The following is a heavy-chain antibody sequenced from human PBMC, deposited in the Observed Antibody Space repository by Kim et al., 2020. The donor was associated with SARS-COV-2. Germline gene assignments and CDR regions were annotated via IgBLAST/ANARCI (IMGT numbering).Heavy chain of an antibody. D-gene: IGHD6-19*01. CDR2: K. Sequence: KCYADPVKGRFTISRDNAKNTLYLQMSSLRAEDTAVYYCAKRTHSSGTLHWGQGTLVTVSS. CDR3: AKRTHSSGTLH. V-gene: IGHV3-30*02. J-gene: IGHJ4*02.